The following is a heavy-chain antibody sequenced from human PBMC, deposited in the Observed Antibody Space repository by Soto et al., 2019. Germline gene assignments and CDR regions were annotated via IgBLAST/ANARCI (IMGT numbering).Heavy chain of an antibody. J-gene: IGHJ4*02. Sequence: GGSLRLSCAASGFTFSSYGMHWVRQAPGKGLEWVAVISYDGSNKYYADSVKGRFTISRDNSKNTLYLQMNSLRAEDTAVYYCAKAFGYSYGYYFDYWGQGTLVTVSS. D-gene: IGHD5-18*01. CDR2: ISYDGSNK. CDR1: GFTFSSYG. V-gene: IGHV3-30*18. CDR3: AKAFGYSYGYYFDY.